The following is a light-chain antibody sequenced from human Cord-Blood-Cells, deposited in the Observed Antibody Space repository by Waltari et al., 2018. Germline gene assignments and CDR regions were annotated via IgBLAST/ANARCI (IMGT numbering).Light chain of an antibody. V-gene: IGKV4-1*01. CDR2: WAS. Sequence: DIVMTQSPDSLAVSLGERATINCKSSPSVLYSSNNKNYLAWYQKKPGQPPKLLIYWASTRESGVPDRFSGSGSGTDFTLTISSLQAEDVAVYYCQQYYSTPYTFGQGTKLEIK. CDR3: QQYYSTPYT. J-gene: IGKJ2*01. CDR1: PSVLYSSNNKNY.